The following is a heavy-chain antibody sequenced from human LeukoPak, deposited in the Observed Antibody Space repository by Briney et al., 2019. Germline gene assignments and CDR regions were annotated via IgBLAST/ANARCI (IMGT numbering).Heavy chain of an antibody. J-gene: IGHJ4*02. V-gene: IGHV3-48*04. D-gene: IGHD3-22*01. CDR1: GFTFSSNA. Sequence: GGSLRLSCAASGFTFSSNAIKEVAEPPGKGLQWLSHISSSSPTLYYADLVEGRFTLSRDNAKKSIHLQINRVNADEKAVYYCASEDTSGHYFEKYCFDYWGQGILVNVAS. CDR2: ISSSSPTL. CDR3: ASEDTSGHYFEKYCFDY.